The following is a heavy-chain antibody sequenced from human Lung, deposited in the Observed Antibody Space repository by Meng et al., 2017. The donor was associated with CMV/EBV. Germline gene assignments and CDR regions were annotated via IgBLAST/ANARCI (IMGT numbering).Heavy chain of an antibody. D-gene: IGHD6-6*01. CDR1: GFTFDDYG. CDR2: INWNGGST. J-gene: IGHJ6*02. V-gene: IGHV3-20*04. Sequence: SCAASGFTFDDYGMSWVRQAPGKGLEWVSGINWNGGSTGYADSVKGRFTISRDNAKNSLYLQMNSLRAEDTALYYCAREEYSSSSQAGQYYYYYYGMDVWGQGXTVTVSS. CDR3: AREEYSSSSQAGQYYYYYYGMDV.